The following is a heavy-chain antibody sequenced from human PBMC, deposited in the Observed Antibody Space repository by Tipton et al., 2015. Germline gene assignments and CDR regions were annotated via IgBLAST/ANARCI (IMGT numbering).Heavy chain of an antibody. CDR2: INPKNGDT. V-gene: IGHV1-2*02. J-gene: IGHJ1*01. CDR3: ARDSRYCLGGTCKYFRH. D-gene: IGHD2-15*01. Sequence: QVQLVQSGAEVKKPGASVQVSCDTSGYTFTDYYIHWVRQAPGQGLEWMGWINPKNGDTNYAQKFQGRITMTRDTSITTAYMDLSRLTSDDSAVYYCARDSRYCLGGTCKYFRHWGQGTLVTVSS. CDR1: GYTFTDYY.